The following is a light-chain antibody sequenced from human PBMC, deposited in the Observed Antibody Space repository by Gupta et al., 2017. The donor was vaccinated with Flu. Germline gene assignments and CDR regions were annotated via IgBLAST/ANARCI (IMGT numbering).Light chain of an antibody. V-gene: IGKV4-1*01. Sequence: DIVLTQSPDSLAVTLGERATINCKSSQSILYSSNNKNYLAWYQQKPGQPTKLLIYWASTREFGVPDRFRGSGSGTDFTITISSLQAEDVAVYYCQQYYSTPTFGGGTKVEIK. CDR2: WAS. CDR1: QSILYSSNNKNY. CDR3: QQYYSTPT. J-gene: IGKJ4*01.